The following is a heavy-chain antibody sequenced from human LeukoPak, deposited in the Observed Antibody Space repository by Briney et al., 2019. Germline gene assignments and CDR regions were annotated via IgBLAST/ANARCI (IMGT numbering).Heavy chain of an antibody. CDR1: GYTFTGYY. V-gene: IGHV1-2*02. Sequence: ASVKVSCKASGYTFTGYYMHWVRQAPGQGLEWMGWINPNSGGTNYAQKFQGRVTMTRDTSTSTVYMELSSLRSEDTAVYYCASSAYYYDSSGYYPSPHWFDPWGQGTLVTVSS. CDR2: INPNSGGT. D-gene: IGHD3-22*01. CDR3: ASSAYYYDSSGYYPSPHWFDP. J-gene: IGHJ5*02.